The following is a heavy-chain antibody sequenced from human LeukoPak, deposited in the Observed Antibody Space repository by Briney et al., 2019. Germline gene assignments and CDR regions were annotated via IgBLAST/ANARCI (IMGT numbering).Heavy chain of an antibody. CDR2: IYYSGST. Sequence: SETLSLTCTVYGDSISSYYWNWIRQPPGKGLEWIGYIYYSGSTSYNHSLKSRVTISIDTSKNQFSLKLSSVTAADTAVYYCARSRGFIVGTTISQRWFDHWGQGALVTVSS. V-gene: IGHV4-59*08. CDR1: GDSISSYY. D-gene: IGHD1-26*01. CDR3: ARSRGFIVGTTISQRWFDH. J-gene: IGHJ5*02.